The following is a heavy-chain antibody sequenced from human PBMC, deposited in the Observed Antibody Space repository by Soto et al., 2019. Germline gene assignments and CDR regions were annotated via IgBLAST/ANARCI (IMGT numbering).Heavy chain of an antibody. CDR2: IYPGDSDT. J-gene: IGHJ5*02. V-gene: IGHV5-51*03. CDR1: GYSFTSYW. D-gene: IGHD6-19*01. CDR3: ARRGQRSGWAYNWFDP. Sequence: EVQLVQSGGEVKKPGESLKISCKGSGYSFTSYWIGWVRQMPGKGLEWMGIIYPGDSDTRYSPSFQGQVTISADKSISTAYLQWSSLKASDTAMYYCARRGQRSGWAYNWFDPWGQGTLVTVSS.